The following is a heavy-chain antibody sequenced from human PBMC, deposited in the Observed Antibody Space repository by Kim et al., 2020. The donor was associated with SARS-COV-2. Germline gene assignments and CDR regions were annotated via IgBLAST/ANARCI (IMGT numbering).Heavy chain of an antibody. Sequence: SETLSLTCAVYGGSFRGYYWSWIRQPPGKGLEWIGEINHSGSTNYNPSLKSRVTISVDTSKNQFSLKLSSVTAADTAVYYCARGRGGSGRKVVDYWGQGTLVTVSS. CDR2: INHSGST. J-gene: IGHJ4*02. V-gene: IGHV4-34*01. CDR1: GGSFRGYY. CDR3: ARGRGGSGRKVVDY. D-gene: IGHD3-10*01.